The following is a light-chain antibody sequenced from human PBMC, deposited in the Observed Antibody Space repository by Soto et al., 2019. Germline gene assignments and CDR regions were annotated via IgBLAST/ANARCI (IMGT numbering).Light chain of an antibody. CDR3: SACDDSLSAYV. CDR1: SSNIGSDF. V-gene: IGLV1-47*01. Sequence: QSVLTQPPSASGTPGQRVTISCSGSSSNIGSDFVYWYQQLPGTAPKLLIYPNYQRPSGVPDRFAGSKSGTSGSLAISDLRSDDEADYYCSACDDSLSAYVFVAGTKLTVL. J-gene: IGLJ1*01. CDR2: PNY.